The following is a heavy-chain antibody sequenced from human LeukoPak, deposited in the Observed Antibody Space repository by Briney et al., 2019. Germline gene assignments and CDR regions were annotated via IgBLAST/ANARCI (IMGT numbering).Heavy chain of an antibody. Sequence: SETLSLTCTVSGGSISSGDYYWSWIRQPPGKGLEWIGYIYYSGSTNYNPSLKSRVTISVDTSKNQFSLKLSSVTAADTAVYYCARVDPDSSSTLEVFDYWGQGTLVTVSS. CDR3: ARVDPDSSSTLEVFDY. D-gene: IGHD6-6*01. V-gene: IGHV4-61*08. CDR2: IYYSGST. J-gene: IGHJ4*02. CDR1: GGSISSGDYY.